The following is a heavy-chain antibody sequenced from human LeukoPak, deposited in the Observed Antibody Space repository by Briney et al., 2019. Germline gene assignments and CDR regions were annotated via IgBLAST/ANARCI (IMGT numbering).Heavy chain of an antibody. CDR3: AGSDSSGYYYVEGAFDI. D-gene: IGHD3-22*01. J-gene: IGHJ3*02. CDR1: GGSISSSSYY. V-gene: IGHV4-39*07. CDR2: IYYSGST. Sequence: SETLSLTCTVSGGSISSSSYYWGWIRQPPGKGLEWIGSIYYSGSTYYNPSLKSRVTISVDTSKNQFSLKLSSVTAADTAVYYCAGSDSSGYYYVEGAFDIWGQGTMVTVSS.